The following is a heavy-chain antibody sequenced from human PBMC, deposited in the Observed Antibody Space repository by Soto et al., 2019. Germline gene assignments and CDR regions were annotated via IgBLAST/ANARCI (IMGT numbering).Heavy chain of an antibody. CDR1: GFTFDEYA. D-gene: IGHD2-15*01. J-gene: IGHJ4*02. V-gene: IGHV3-9*01. Sequence: EVQLVESGGGLVQPGRSLRVSCAASGFTFDEYAMHWVRRVPGKGLEWVSSISWNGNIIGYAGSVKGRFTISRDNAKNSLYLQMNSLRPEDTALYFCAKGGPDVFCGGGRCYFDSWGQGTLVTVSS. CDR3: AKGGPDVFCGGGRCYFDS. CDR2: ISWNGNII.